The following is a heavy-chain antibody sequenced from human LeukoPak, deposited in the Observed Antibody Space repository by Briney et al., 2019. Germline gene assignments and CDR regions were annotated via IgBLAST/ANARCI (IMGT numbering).Heavy chain of an antibody. CDR1: GGSISSILYY. V-gene: IGHV4-39*01. CDR3: ARAIRLGELWD. Sequence: PSETLSLTCTVSGGSISSILYYWGWIRQPPGKAQEWVGSIYSSGSTYYNPSLKSRVTISLDTSKNQLSLKLNSVTAADTAVYYCARAIRLGELWDWGRGALVTVSS. J-gene: IGHJ4*02. CDR2: IYSSGST. D-gene: IGHD3-16*01.